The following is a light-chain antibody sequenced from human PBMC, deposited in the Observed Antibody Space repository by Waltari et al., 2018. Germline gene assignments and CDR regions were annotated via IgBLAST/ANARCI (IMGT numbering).Light chain of an antibody. Sequence: DIQMSPSPSTLSASIGDRVTITCRARQNINTWVAWYQQKPGKAPKFLVYKAPSLNNGVPSRFTGSGSGTDFTLTITSLQPDDFATYFCQQYDTYPLTFGGGTKVEIK. CDR3: QQYDTYPLT. CDR2: KAP. V-gene: IGKV1-5*03. CDR1: QNINTW. J-gene: IGKJ4*01.